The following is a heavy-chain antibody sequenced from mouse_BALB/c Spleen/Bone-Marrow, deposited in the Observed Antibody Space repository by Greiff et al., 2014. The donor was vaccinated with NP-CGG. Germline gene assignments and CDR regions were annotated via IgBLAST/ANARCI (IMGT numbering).Heavy chain of an antibody. CDR1: GFNVKENY. CDR2: IDPANGNT. J-gene: IGHJ2*01. V-gene: IGHV14-3*02. Sequence: VQLKESGAELVKPRGSVKLSCTASGFNVKENYIHWGKKRPEQGLEWIGRIDPANGNTKYDPKFQGKATITADTSSNTAYLQLSSLTSEDTAVYYCASYVYGYYFDYWGQGTTLTVSS. CDR3: ASYVYGYYFDY. D-gene: IGHD2-2*01.